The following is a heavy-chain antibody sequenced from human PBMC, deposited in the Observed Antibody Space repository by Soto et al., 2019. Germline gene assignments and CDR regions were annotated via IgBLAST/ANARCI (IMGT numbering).Heavy chain of an antibody. CDR3: AKVRDNYYYYGMDV. Sequence: PGGSLRLSCAASGFTFSSYAMSWVRQAPGKGLEWVSAISGSGGSTYYADSVKGRFTISRDNSKNTLYLQMNSLRAEDTAVYYCAKVRDNYYYYGMDVWGQGTTVTVSS. CDR2: ISGSGGST. J-gene: IGHJ6*02. V-gene: IGHV3-23*01. CDR1: GFTFSSYA.